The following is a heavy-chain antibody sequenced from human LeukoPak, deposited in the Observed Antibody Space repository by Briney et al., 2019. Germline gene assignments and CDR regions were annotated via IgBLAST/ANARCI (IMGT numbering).Heavy chain of an antibody. V-gene: IGHV3-23*01. CDR1: GFTFSSYA. D-gene: IGHD6-6*01. CDR2: IGGSGGST. J-gene: IGHJ4*02. CDR3: ARHRSSWLIDY. Sequence: GGSLRLSCAATGFTFSSYAMTWVRQAPGKGPEWVSSIGGSGGSTYYADSVKGRFTISRDNSKNTLYLQMNSLRAEDTAVYYCARHRSSWLIDYWGQGTLVTVSS.